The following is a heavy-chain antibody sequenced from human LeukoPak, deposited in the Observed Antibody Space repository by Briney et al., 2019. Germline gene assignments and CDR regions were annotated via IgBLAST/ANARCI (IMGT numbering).Heavy chain of an antibody. CDR2: IYYGGT. CDR3: ARGTWSSSIDY. Sequence: SETLSLTCTVSGGSISSGYYYWSWIRQHPGKGLEYIGYIYYGGTYYNPSLKSRVTISVDTSKNQFSLKLSSVTAADTAVYYCARGTWSSSIDYWGQGTLVTVSS. D-gene: IGHD6-6*01. V-gene: IGHV4-30-4*01. J-gene: IGHJ4*02. CDR1: GGSISSGYYY.